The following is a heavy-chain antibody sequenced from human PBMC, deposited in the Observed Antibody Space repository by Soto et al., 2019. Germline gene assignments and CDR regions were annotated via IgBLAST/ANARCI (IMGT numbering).Heavy chain of an antibody. Sequence: EIQLVESGGGLVKPGGSLRLSCAASGFTFSDYIMNWVRQAPGKGLEWLSSISSSTSYIFYADSVKGRFTISRDNAKNSLLLNMNSLIADDTAVYYCASPRDYCSSTNRYVAFDIWGQGTMVTVSP. J-gene: IGHJ3*02. CDR1: GFTFSDYI. CDR3: ASPRDYCSSTNRYVAFDI. V-gene: IGHV3-21*06. CDR2: ISSSTSYI. D-gene: IGHD2-2*01.